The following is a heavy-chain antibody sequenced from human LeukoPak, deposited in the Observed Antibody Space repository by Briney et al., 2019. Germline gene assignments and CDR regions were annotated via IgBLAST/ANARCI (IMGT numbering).Heavy chain of an antibody. Sequence: GGSLRLSCAASGFTFNNYAMSWVRQAPGKGLEWVSAISGSGGSTYYADSVKGRLTISRDNSKNTLYLQMNSLRAEDTAVYYCAKGGGYSGWYDYWGQGTLVTVSS. J-gene: IGHJ4*02. CDR1: GFTFNNYA. V-gene: IGHV3-23*01. CDR2: ISGSGGST. D-gene: IGHD6-19*01. CDR3: AKGGGYSGWYDY.